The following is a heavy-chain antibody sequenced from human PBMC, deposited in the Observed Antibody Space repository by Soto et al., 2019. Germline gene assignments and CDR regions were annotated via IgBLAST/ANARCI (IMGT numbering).Heavy chain of an antibody. V-gene: IGHV3-23*01. CDR2: ISGSGGST. J-gene: IGHJ4*02. Sequence: EVQLLESGGGLVQPGGSLRLSCAASGFTFSSYAMSWVRQAPGKGLEWVSAISGSGGSTYYADSVKGRFTISRDNSKNTLYLQMNSLRAEDTAVYYCAKDHGYYYGSGSTLDYWGQGTLVTVS. CDR3: AKDHGYYYGSGSTLDY. D-gene: IGHD3-10*01. CDR1: GFTFSSYA.